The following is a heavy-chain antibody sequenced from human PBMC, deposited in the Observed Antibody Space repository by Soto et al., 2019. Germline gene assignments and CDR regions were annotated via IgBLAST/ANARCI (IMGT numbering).Heavy chain of an antibody. D-gene: IGHD2-21*01. V-gene: IGHV4-31*01. CDR2: IYHSGST. J-gene: IGHJ5*02. CDR3: ARDGAGAYGLGWFAP. Sequence: QVQLQESGPGLVKPSQTLSLTCTVSGDSISRGGYYWNWIRQHPRKGPEWIGYIYHSGSTNYNPTIKSTVTTSVDTSKYQLSLELSSVTAAGTAIYYCARDGAGAYGLGWFAPWGQGILVTVSS. CDR1: GDSISRGGYY.